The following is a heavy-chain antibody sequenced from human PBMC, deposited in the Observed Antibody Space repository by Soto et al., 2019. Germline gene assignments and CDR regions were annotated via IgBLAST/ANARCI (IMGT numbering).Heavy chain of an antibody. Sequence: QLQVQESGPGLVKPSETLSLTCSVSGGFVSSSSYSWGWIRQSPGKGLEWIGTIYSSENTYDNPSFLSRVPIYVDTSKNEFSLRLRSVTAADTAVYYCARLNGYCISTNCHGYYGMDVWGQGTTVTVSS. CDR1: GGFVSSSSYS. D-gene: IGHD2-2*03. CDR2: IYSSENT. V-gene: IGHV4-39*01. CDR3: ARLNGYCISTNCHGYYGMDV. J-gene: IGHJ6*02.